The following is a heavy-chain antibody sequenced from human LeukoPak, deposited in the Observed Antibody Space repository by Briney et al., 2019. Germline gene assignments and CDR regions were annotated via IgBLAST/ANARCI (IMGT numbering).Heavy chain of an antibody. V-gene: IGHV3-30*03. CDR1: GFTFSSYG. CDR3: ARDGRITIFSGMDV. D-gene: IGHD3-3*01. J-gene: IGHJ6*02. CDR2: ISYDGSNK. Sequence: PGRSLRLSCAASGFTFSSYGMHWVRQAPGKGLEWVAVISYDGSNKYYADSVKGRFTISRDNAKNSLYLQMNSLRAEDTAVYYCARDGRITIFSGMDVWGQGTTVTVSS.